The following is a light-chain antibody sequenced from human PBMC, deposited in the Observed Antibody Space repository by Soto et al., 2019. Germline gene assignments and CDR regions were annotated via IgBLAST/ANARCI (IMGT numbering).Light chain of an antibody. CDR1: SSDVGGYKY. V-gene: IGLV2-14*01. J-gene: IGLJ1*01. Sequence: QSALTQPASVSGSPGQSITISCTGTSSDVGGYKYVSWYQRHPGKAPKLMIFEVSNRPSGVSNRFSGSKSGNTASLTISGLQAEDEGDYYCSSYTSSSTYVFGTGTKLTVL. CDR2: EVS. CDR3: SSYTSSSTYV.